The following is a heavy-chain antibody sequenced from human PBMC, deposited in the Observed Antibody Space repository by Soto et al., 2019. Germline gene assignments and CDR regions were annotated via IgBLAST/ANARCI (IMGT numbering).Heavy chain of an antibody. J-gene: IGHJ6*02. D-gene: IGHD3-3*01. V-gene: IGHV3-15*07. Sequence: GGSLRLSCAASGFTFSTYWMHWVRQAPGKGLVWVSRIKSKTDGGTTDYAAPVKGRFTISRDDSKNTLYLQMNSLKTEDTAVYYCTTGSVFFGVVIKTYYYYYGMDVWGQGTTVTVSS. CDR1: GFTFSTYW. CDR2: IKSKTDGGTT. CDR3: TTGSVFFGVVIKTYYYYYGMDV.